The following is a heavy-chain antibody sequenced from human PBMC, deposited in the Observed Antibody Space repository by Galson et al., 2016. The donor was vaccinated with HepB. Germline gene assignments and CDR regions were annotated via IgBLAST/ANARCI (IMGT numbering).Heavy chain of an antibody. D-gene: IGHD3-10*01. CDR3: ARGLITFVRGVITEYYFDF. J-gene: IGHJ4*02. CDR1: GYTFTSHD. V-gene: IGHV1-18*04. CDR2: IGTKNGDT. Sequence: SVKVSCKASGYTFTSHDISWVRQAPGQGLEWMGWIGTKNGDTNYAHTLQGRATMTTDTSTSTAYMELRGLTSDDTALYYCARGLITFVRGVITEYYFDFWGQGTLVTVSS.